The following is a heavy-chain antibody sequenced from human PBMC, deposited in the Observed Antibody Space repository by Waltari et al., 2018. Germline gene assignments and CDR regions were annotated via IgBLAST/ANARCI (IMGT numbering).Heavy chain of an antibody. J-gene: IGHJ4*02. CDR2: MNQDGSQK. Sequence: EVQLVQSGGGLVQPGESLRLSCAASGFTFSHSWMSWVRQAPGTGLEFVANMNQDGSQKYYVGSVKGRFTISRDNAKNSLYLQMNSLRAEDTAFYYCARDPGYSSFDYWGQGTLVTVSS. CDR3: ARDPGYSSFDY. D-gene: IGHD6-19*01. CDR1: GFTFSHSW. V-gene: IGHV3-7*01.